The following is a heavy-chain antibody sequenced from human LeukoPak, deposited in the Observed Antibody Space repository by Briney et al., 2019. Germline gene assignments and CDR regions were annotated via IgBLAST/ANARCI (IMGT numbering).Heavy chain of an antibody. Sequence: NSSQTLSLTCTVSGGSISSGSYYWSWIRQPAGKGLEWIGRIYTTGSTNYNPSLKSRVTISVDTSKNQFSLKLSSVTAADTAVYYCARDPYCTNGVCYTKWYFDLWGRGTLVTVSS. V-gene: IGHV4-61*02. CDR1: GGSISSGSYY. D-gene: IGHD2-8*01. CDR3: ARDPYCTNGVCYTKWYFDL. CDR2: IYTTGST. J-gene: IGHJ2*01.